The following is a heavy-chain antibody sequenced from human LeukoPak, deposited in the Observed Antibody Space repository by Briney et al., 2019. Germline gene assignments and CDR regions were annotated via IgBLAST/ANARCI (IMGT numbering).Heavy chain of an antibody. V-gene: IGHV4-59*01. CDR1: GGSISSYY. D-gene: IGHD5-12*01. J-gene: IGHJ4*02. Sequence: SETLSLTCTVSGGSISSYYWSWIRQPPGKGLEWIGYIYYSGTTNYNPSLKSRVTISVDTSKNQFSLKLKSVTAADTAVYYCARGGPPIVTRFDYWGQGTLVTVS. CDR2: IYYSGTT. CDR3: ARGGPPIVTRFDY.